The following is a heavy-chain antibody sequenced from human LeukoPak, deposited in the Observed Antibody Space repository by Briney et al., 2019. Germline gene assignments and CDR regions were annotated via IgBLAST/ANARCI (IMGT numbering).Heavy chain of an antibody. CDR3: AKDWGDYGDYFDY. CDR1: GFTFSNYA. J-gene: IGHJ4*02. V-gene: IGHV3-43*02. Sequence: GGSLRLSCAASGFTFSNYAMSWVRQAPGKGLEWVSLISGDGGSTYYADSVKGRFTISRDNSKNSLYLQMNSLRTEDTALYYCAKDWGDYGDYFDYWGQGTLVTVSS. CDR2: ISGDGGST. D-gene: IGHD4-17*01.